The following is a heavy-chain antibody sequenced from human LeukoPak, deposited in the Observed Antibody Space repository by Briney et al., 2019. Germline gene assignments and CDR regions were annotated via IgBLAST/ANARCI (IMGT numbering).Heavy chain of an antibody. CDR1: GGTFSSYA. J-gene: IGHJ4*02. Sequence: ASVKVSCKASGGTFSSYAISWVRQAPGQGLEWMGWINTNTGNPTYAQGFTGRFVFSLDTSVSTAYLQISSLKAEDTAVYYCARDPNTYYYDSSGKRPIDYWGQGTLVTVSS. V-gene: IGHV7-4-1*02. CDR2: INTNTGNP. D-gene: IGHD3-22*01. CDR3: ARDPNTYYYDSSGKRPIDY.